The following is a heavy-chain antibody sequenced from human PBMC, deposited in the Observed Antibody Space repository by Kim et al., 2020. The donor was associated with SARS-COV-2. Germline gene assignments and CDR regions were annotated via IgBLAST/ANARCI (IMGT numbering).Heavy chain of an antibody. CDR1: GYTFTSYA. V-gene: IGHV7-4-1*02. Sequence: ASVKVSCKASGYTFTSYAMNWVRQAPGQGLEWMGWINTNTGNPTYAQGFTGRFVFSLDTSVSTAYLQISSLKAEDTAVYYCARAQPHNYYDYGDYVDYWGQGTLVTVSS. J-gene: IGHJ4*02. CDR2: INTNTGNP. D-gene: IGHD4-17*01. CDR3: ARAQPHNYYDYGDYVDY.